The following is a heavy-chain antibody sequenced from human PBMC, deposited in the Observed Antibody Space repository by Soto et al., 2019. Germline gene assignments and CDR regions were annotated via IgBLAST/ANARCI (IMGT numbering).Heavy chain of an antibody. Sequence: ASVKVSCKASGYTFTSYYMRWVRQAPGQGLEWMGIINPSGGSTSYAQKFQGRVTMTRDTSTSTVYMELSSLRSEDTAVYYCARKNGDYVFFDDAFDIWGQGTMVTVSS. D-gene: IGHD4-17*01. CDR3: ARKNGDYVFFDDAFDI. CDR1: GYTFTSYY. J-gene: IGHJ3*02. CDR2: INPSGGST. V-gene: IGHV1-46*03.